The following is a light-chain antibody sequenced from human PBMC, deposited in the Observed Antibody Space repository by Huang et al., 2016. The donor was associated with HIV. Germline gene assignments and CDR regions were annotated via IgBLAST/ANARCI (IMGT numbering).Light chain of an antibody. CDR1: QSVSSSY. CDR2: GAA. J-gene: IGKJ2*01. V-gene: IGKV3-20*01. CDR3: QQYGRSPRYT. Sequence: EIVLTQSPGTLSLSPGERATLSCRASQSVSSSYLAWYQQKPGQAPRLLIYGAASRATGIPDRFSGRGSGTDFTLTISRLEPEDFAVYYCQQYGRSPRYTFGQGTKLEIK.